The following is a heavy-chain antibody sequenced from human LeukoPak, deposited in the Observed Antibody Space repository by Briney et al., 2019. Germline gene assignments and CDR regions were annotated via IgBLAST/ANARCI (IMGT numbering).Heavy chain of an antibody. CDR3: AKVEDYYDSSGYYPQYFQH. D-gene: IGHD3-22*01. Sequence: GGSLRLSCAASGFTFSSYGMHWVRQAPGKGLEWVAVISYDGSNKYYADSVKGRFTISRDNSKNTLYLQMNSLRAEDTAVYYCAKVEDYYDSSGYYPQYFQHWGQGTLVTVSS. CDR1: GFTFSSYG. CDR2: ISYDGSNK. V-gene: IGHV3-30*18. J-gene: IGHJ1*01.